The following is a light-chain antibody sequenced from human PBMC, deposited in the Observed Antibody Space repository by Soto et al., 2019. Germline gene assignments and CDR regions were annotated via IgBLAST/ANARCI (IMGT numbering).Light chain of an antibody. CDR1: SNDVGSYNF. CDR2: DVS. Sequence: QSALTQPASVSGSPGQSITISCIGTSNDVGSYNFVSWYQKHPNTALRLIIYDVSNRPSGVSNRFSGSKSDNTASLTISGLQAEDEADYYCSSYTRSSTVLFGGGTKVTVL. CDR3: SSYTRSSTVL. V-gene: IGLV2-14*03. J-gene: IGLJ2*01.